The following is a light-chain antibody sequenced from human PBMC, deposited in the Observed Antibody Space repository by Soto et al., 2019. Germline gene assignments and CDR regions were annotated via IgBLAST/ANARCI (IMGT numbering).Light chain of an antibody. V-gene: IGKV1-5*01. Sequence: IQYAPTRAAYVRDVDPSTCRASQSISSWLAWYQQKPGKAPKLLIYDASSLESGVPSRFSGSGSGTEIALTISCLHPYGFAPSYYQDYNTSAGTYAQGTKVDIK. CDR2: DAS. J-gene: IGKJ1*01. CDR1: QSISSW. CDR3: QDYNTSAGT.